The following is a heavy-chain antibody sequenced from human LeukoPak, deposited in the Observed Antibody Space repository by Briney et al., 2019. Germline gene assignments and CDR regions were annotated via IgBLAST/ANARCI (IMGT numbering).Heavy chain of an antibody. V-gene: IGHV4-34*01. J-gene: IGHJ3*01. CDR2: INDSGST. CDR3: ARAYSYRLKVPS. CDR1: GGSFSNYY. Sequence: SETLSLTCAVYGGSFSNYYWSWIRQPPGKGLEWIGEINDSGSTNYNPSLQSRVTISVDTSKTQFSLKLSSVTAAPSAVYYCARAYSYRLKVPSWGQGTTVTVSS. D-gene: IGHD5-18*01.